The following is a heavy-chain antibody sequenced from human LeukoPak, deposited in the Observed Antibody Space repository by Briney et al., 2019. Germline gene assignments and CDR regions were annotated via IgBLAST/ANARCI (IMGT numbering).Heavy chain of an antibody. CDR1: GFTFGSYA. CDR3: ARVEYDILTGIYYYYMDV. D-gene: IGHD3-9*01. V-gene: IGHV3-30*04. Sequence: PGGSLRLSCAASGFTFGSYAMHWVRQAPGKGLEWVAVISYDGSNKYYADSVKGRFTISRDNAKNSLYLQMNSLRAEDTAVYYCARVEYDILTGIYYYYMDVWGKGTTVTISS. J-gene: IGHJ6*03. CDR2: ISYDGSNK.